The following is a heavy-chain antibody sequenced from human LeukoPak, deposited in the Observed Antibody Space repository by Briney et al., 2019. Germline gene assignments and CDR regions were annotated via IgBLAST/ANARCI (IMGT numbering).Heavy chain of an antibody. V-gene: IGHV4-34*01. J-gene: IGHJ5*02. CDR1: GGSFSGYY. CDR2: TYHSGST. Sequence: SETLSLTCAVYGGSFSGYYWSWIRQSPGKGLEWIGETYHSGSTNYNSSLKSRVTISLDTSKNQFSLKLSSVTAADTAVYYCARDNSVRDEAWWFNPWGQGTLVTVSS. D-gene: IGHD5-24*01. CDR3: ARDNSVRDEAWWFNP.